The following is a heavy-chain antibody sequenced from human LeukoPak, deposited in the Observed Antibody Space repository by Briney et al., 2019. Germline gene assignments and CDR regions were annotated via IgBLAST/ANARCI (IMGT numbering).Heavy chain of an antibody. CDR3: ARAGIVGAPDAFAI. CDR2: IYYSGST. Sequence: SETLSLTCTVSGGSNSSSSYYWGWIRQPPGKGLEWIGSIYYSGSTYYNPSLKSRVTISVDTSKNQFSLKLSSVTAADTAVYYCARAGIVGAPDAFAIWGQGTMVTVSS. CDR1: GGSNSSSSYY. J-gene: IGHJ3*02. V-gene: IGHV4-39*01. D-gene: IGHD1-26*01.